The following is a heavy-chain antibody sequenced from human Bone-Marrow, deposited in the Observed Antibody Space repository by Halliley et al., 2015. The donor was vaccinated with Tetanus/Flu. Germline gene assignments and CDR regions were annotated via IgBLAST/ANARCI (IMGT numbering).Heavy chain of an antibody. CDR3: ARQISPGIGSSRPLFAF. CDR2: ISSRGAYI. CDR1: GFPFDGYT. Sequence: SLRLSCTASGFPFDGYTMNWVRQAPGKGLEWVSSISSRGAYIQYADSMEGRFTISRDNDKNSLYLQMVSLRAEDTAVYYCARQISPGIGSSRPLFAFWGQGTLVTVSS. D-gene: IGHD6-6*01. V-gene: IGHV3-21*06. J-gene: IGHJ4*02.